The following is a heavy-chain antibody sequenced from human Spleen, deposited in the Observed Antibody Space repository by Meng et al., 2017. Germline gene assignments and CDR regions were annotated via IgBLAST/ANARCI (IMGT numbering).Heavy chain of an antibody. Sequence: ASVKVSCKASGYTFTSYDINWVRQATGQGLEWMGWINPNSGGTNYAQKFQGRVTMTRDTSISTAYMELSRLRSDDTAVYYCARNGVLLTACDIWGQGTMVTVSS. CDR2: INPNSGGT. CDR1: GYTFTSYD. CDR3: ARNGVLLTACDI. D-gene: IGHD4/OR15-4a*01. J-gene: IGHJ3*02. V-gene: IGHV1-2*02.